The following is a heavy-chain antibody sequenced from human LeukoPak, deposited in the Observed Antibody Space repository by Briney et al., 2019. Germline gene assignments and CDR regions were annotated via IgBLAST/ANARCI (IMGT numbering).Heavy chain of an antibody. D-gene: IGHD2-2*01. CDR2: IKSKTYGETT. V-gene: IGHV3-15*01. Sequence: GGSLRLSCAASGITLTYDWMSWVRQAPGKGLEWVGRIKSKTYGETTDYAAPVKGRFTVSRDDSKNMVALQMNSLKTEDTALYYCIKERYCASTTCPGAFDLWGQGTMVTVSS. J-gene: IGHJ3*01. CDR3: IKERYCASTTCPGAFDL. CDR1: GITLTYDW.